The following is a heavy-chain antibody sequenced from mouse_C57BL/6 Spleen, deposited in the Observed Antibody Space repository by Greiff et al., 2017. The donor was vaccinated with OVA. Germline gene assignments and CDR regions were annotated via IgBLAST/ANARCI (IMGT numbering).Heavy chain of an antibody. CDR1: GYTFTSYG. Sequence: QVQLQQSGAELARPGASVKLSCTASGYTFTSYGISWVKQRTGQGLEWIGEIYPRSGNTYYNEKFKGKATLTADKSTSTAYLELRSLTSEDSAVYFCARGYGSSYDYFDYWGQGTTLTVSS. J-gene: IGHJ2*01. D-gene: IGHD1-1*01. CDR2: IYPRSGNT. V-gene: IGHV1-81*01. CDR3: ARGYGSSYDYFDY.